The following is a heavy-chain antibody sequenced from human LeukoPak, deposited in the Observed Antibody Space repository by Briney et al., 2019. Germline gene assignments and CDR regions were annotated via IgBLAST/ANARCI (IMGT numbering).Heavy chain of an antibody. CDR3: VRDQGYDGRGNYYPYHFDC. V-gene: IGHV3-7*01. CDR2: IKQDGGEK. CDR1: GFNFSSYC. J-gene: IGHJ4*02. D-gene: IGHD3-22*01. Sequence: GGSLRLSCAASGFNFSSYCMNWVRQAPGKGLEWVAHIKQDGGEKYYVDSVKDRFTISRDNAKNSLYLQMSSLTAEDTALYYCVRDQGYDGRGNYYPYHFDCWGQGTLVTVSS.